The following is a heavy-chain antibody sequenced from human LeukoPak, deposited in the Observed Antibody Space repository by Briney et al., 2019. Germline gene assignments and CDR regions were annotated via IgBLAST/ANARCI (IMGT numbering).Heavy chain of an antibody. CDR2: IYSSGGT. CDR1: GFTVSTNH. V-gene: IGHV3-53*01. D-gene: IGHD6-19*01. Sequence: QPGGSLRLSCAASGFTVSTNHMSWVRQAPGKGLEWVSAIYSSGGTYYADSLKGRITISRDNSKNTLYLQMNSLRAEDTAVYYCARGGSGWWGFDYWGQGTLVTVSS. J-gene: IGHJ4*02. CDR3: ARGGSGWWGFDY.